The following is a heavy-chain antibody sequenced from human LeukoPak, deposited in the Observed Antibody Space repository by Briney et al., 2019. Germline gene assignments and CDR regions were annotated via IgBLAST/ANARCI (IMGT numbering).Heavy chain of an antibody. J-gene: IGHJ4*02. CDR1: GYTFTSYG. V-gene: IGHV1-18*01. Sequence: PSVKVSCKASGYTFTSYGISWVRQAPGQGLEWMGWITAYNDNTNYAQKLQGRVTMTTDTSTSTAYMELRSLRSDDTAVYYCARALLWFGESSHIDYWGQGTLVTVSS. CDR3: ARALLWFGESSHIDY. CDR2: ITAYNDNT. D-gene: IGHD3-10*01.